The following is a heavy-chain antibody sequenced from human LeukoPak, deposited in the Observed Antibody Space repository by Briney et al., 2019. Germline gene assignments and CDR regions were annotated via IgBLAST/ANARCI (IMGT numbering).Heavy chain of an antibody. D-gene: IGHD6-19*01. Sequence: SGRSLRLSCEASGFSFYDYAMHWVRHAPGKGLEWVSGISWNSGSIDYADSVMGRFTISRDNAKNSLYLQMNSLRAEDTAFYYCAKDIYGTSGCFDYWGQGTLVTVSS. CDR3: AKDIYGTSGCFDY. J-gene: IGHJ4*02. CDR1: GFSFYDYA. CDR2: ISWNSGSI. V-gene: IGHV3-9*01.